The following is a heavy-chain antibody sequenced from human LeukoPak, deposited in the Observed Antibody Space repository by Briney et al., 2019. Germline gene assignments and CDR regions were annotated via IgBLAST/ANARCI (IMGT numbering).Heavy chain of an antibody. CDR3: ARDAYFDY. CDR2: ISYDGSNK. CDR1: GFTFSSYP. J-gene: IGHJ4*02. Sequence: GRSLRLSCAASGFTFSSYPMHWVRQAPGKGLEWVAAISYDGSNKYYADSVKGRFTISRDNPKNTLYLQMNSLRAEDTAVYYCARDAYFDYWGQGTLVTVSS. V-gene: IGHV3-30*01.